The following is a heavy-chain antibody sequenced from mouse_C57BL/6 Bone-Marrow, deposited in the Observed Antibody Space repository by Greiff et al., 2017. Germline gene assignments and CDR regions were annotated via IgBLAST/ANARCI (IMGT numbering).Heavy chain of an antibody. D-gene: IGHD1-1*01. V-gene: IGHV5-12*01. J-gene: IGHJ3*01. CDR2: ISNGGGST. CDR1: GFTFSDYY. CDR3: ARQDYYGSRAWFAY. Sequence: EVQRVEPGGGLVQPGGSLKLSCAASGFTFSDYYMYWVRQTPEKRLEWVAYISNGGGSTNYPDTVKGRFTISRDNAKNTLYLQMSRLKSEDTAMYYCARQDYYGSRAWFAYWGQGTLVTVSA.